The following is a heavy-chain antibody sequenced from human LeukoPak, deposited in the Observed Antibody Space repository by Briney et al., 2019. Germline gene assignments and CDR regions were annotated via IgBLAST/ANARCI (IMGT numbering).Heavy chain of an antibody. D-gene: IGHD2-15*01. V-gene: IGHV3-23*01. J-gene: IGHJ5*02. Sequence: GGSLRLPCAASGFTFSSYAMSWVRQAPGKGLEWVAGIRGSGGSTYYADSVKGRFTISRDNSKNTLYLQVNSLRAEDTAVYYCAKDGAEVVVAANDWFDPWGQGTLVTVSS. CDR2: IRGSGGST. CDR3: AKDGAEVVVAANDWFDP. CDR1: GFTFSSYA.